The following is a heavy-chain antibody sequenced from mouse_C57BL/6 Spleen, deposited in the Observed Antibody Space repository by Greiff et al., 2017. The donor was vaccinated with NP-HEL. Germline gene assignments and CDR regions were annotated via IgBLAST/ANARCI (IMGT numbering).Heavy chain of an antibody. CDR3: ARWANDYGRSGGYFDV. CDR2: IYPSDSET. D-gene: IGHD1-1*01. V-gene: IGHV1-61*01. J-gene: IGHJ1*03. CDR1: GYTFTSYW. Sequence: QVQLQQPGAELVRPGSSVKLSCKASGYTFTSYWMDWVKQRPGQGLEWIGNIYPSDSETHYNQKFKDKATLTVDKSSSTAYRQLSSLTSEDSAVYYCARWANDYGRSGGYFDVWGTGTTGTVSS.